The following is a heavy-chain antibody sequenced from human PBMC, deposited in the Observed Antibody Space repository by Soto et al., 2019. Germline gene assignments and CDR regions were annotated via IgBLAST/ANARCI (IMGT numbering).Heavy chain of an antibody. CDR2: IHPTDGST. J-gene: IGHJ4*02. CDR1: GYNFASNH. V-gene: IGHV1-46*01. D-gene: IGHD6-13*01. CDR3: VRDRFGSWTFDY. Sequence: QVQLVQSGAEVKEPGASVKVSCKASGYNFASNHMHWVRQIPGQGLEWMGIIHPTDGSTSYAQRFRGRITLTRDAPTNTDYMELRGLTSEDPAVYYCVRDRFGSWTFDYWGQGTLITVSS.